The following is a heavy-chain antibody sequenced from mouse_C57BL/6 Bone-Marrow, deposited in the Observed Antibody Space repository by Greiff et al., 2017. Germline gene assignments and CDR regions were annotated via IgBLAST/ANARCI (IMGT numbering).Heavy chain of an antibody. V-gene: IGHV1-19*01. CDR2: INPYNGGT. D-gene: IGHD4-1*01. Sequence: AQLKESGPVLVQPGASVKMSCKASGSTFTDYYMNWVKQSHGKSLEWIGVINPYNGGTSYNQKFKGKATLTVDKSSSTAYMELNSLTSEDSAVYYCARRWDEAWFAYWGQGTLVTVSA. CDR3: ARRWDEAWFAY. CDR1: GSTFTDYY. J-gene: IGHJ3*01.